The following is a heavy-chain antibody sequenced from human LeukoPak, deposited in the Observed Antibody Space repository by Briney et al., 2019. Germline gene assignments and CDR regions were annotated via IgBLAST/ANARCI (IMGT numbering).Heavy chain of an antibody. CDR3: AKDISSGYYFDDY. CDR2: ISGSGGST. D-gene: IGHD3-22*01. Sequence: GGSLRLPCAASGFTFSSYAMSWVRQAPGKGLEWVSAISGSGGSTYYADSVKGRFTISRDNSKNTPYLQMNSLRAEDTAVYYCAKDISSGYYFDDYWGQGTLVTVSS. CDR1: GFTFSSYA. J-gene: IGHJ4*02. V-gene: IGHV3-23*01.